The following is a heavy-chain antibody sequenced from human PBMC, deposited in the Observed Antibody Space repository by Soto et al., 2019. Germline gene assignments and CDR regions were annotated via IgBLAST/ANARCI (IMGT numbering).Heavy chain of an antibody. V-gene: IGHV3-33*01. CDR2: IWYDGSNK. CDR3: AREGGYCSGGSCYSDY. CDR1: GFTFSSYG. D-gene: IGHD2-15*01. J-gene: IGHJ4*02. Sequence: QVQLVESGGGVVQPGRSLRLSCAASGFTFSSYGMHWVRQAPGKGLEWVAVIWYDGSNKYYADSVKGRFTISRDNSKNTLYLQMNSLGAEDTAVYYCAREGGYCSGGSCYSDYWGQGTLVTVSS.